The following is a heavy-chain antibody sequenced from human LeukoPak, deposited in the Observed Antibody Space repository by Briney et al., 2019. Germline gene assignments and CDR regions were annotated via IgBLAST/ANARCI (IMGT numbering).Heavy chain of an antibody. Sequence: ASVMVSCKASGYTFTSYYMHWVRQAPGQGLEWMGIINPSGGSTSYAQKFQGRVTMTRDMSTSTVYMELSSLRSEDTAVYYCARTPGAAGLDYWGQGTLVTVSS. CDR1: GYTFTSYY. J-gene: IGHJ4*02. CDR2: INPSGGST. V-gene: IGHV1-46*01. D-gene: IGHD6-13*01. CDR3: ARTPGAAGLDY.